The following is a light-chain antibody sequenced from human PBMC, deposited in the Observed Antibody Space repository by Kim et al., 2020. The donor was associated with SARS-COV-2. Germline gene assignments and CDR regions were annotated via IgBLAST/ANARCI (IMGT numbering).Light chain of an antibody. CDR3: QQYYGYPLT. CDR1: QGISSY. Sequence: SASTGDRVTIACRASQGISSYLAWYQQNPGKAPKLLIYAASTLQSGVPSRFSGSGSGTDFTLTISCLQSEDFATYYCQQYYGYPLTFGGGTKLEI. J-gene: IGKJ4*01. CDR2: AAS. V-gene: IGKV1-8*01.